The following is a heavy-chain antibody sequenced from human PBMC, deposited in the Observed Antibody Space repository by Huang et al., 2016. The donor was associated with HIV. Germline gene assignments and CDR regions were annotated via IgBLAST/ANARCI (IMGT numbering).Heavy chain of an antibody. CDR3: ARGVGNSNRGFDI. Sequence: QVQLVQSGAEMKKSGSSVKVSCKASGGTVSSFSFTWVRQAPGHGLEWMGGVIPLHDTTDLEPKFRGRVTLTADESTNTAFMELSGLTSQDTAVYYCARGVGNSNRGFDIWGQGTLVTVS. J-gene: IGHJ4*02. CDR1: GGTVSSFS. D-gene: IGHD5-18*01. V-gene: IGHV1-69*13. CDR2: VIPLHDTT.